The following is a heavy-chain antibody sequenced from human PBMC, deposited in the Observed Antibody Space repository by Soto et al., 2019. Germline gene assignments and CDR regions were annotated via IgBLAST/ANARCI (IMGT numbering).Heavy chain of an antibody. V-gene: IGHV3-9*01. CDR2: ISWNSGSI. D-gene: IGHD5-18*01. CDR1: GFTFDDYA. CDR3: AKGGSYGYPLPLDY. Sequence: PGGSLRLSCAASGFTFDDYAMHWVRQAPGKGLEWVSGISWNSGSIGYADSVKGRFTISRDNAKNSLYLQMNSLRAEDTALYYCAKGGSYGYPLPLDYWGQGTLVTVSS. J-gene: IGHJ4*02.